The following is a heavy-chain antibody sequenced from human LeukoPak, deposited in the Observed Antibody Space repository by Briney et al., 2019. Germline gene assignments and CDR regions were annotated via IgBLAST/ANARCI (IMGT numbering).Heavy chain of an antibody. CDR1: GYSISSGYY. J-gene: IGHJ4*02. D-gene: IGHD2-2*01. CDR2: IYHSGST. CDR3: ARHPGIVVVPAAITFDY. V-gene: IGHV4-38-2*01. Sequence: PSETLSLTCAVSGYSISSGYYWGWIRQPPGKGLGWIGSIYHSGSTYYNPSLKSRVTISVDTSKNQFSLKLSSVTAADTAVYYCARHPGIVVVPAAITFDYWGQGTLVTVSS.